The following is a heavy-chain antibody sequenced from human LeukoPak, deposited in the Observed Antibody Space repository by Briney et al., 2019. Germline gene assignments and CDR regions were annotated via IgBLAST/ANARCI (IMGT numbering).Heavy chain of an antibody. V-gene: IGHV3-15*01. D-gene: IGHD6-25*01. CDR1: GFALSDAW. CDR2: IRTETDGGTT. CDR3: TTDPPIAAAPD. J-gene: IGHJ4*02. Sequence: GGSLRLSCAASGFALSDAWMTWVRQAPGKGLEWVGRIRTETDGGTTDYAAPVKGRFTISRDDSTNTLHLQMNSLKVEDTAVYYCTTDPPIAAAPDWGQGTLVTVSS.